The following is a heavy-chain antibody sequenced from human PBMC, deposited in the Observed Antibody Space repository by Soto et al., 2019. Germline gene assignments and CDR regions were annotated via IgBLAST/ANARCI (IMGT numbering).Heavy chain of an antibody. D-gene: IGHD6-13*01. CDR1: GGSLSSYY. CDR2: IHTTDGT. J-gene: IGHJ4*02. CDR3: ARALSSAAGLYFDF. V-gene: IGHV4-4*07. Sequence: SETLSLPCTVSGGSLSSYYWSWIRQPAGKGMEWIGRIHTTDGTNYNPSLKSRVTMSIDTSNNQFSLKLNSLTAADTAVYYCARALSSAAGLYFDFWGQGTLVTVSS.